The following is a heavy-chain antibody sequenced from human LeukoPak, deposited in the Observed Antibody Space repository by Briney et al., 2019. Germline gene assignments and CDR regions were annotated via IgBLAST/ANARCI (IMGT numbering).Heavy chain of an antibody. Sequence: GRPLRLSCAASGFTFTTYGMHWVRQPPGKGLEWVALISFDGSEKYYAESVKGRFTISRDNSKNTLYLQMNSVRVEDTAVYFCAKDVKMFRGPMIMRHFDYWGQGSLVTVSS. CDR1: GFTFTTYG. D-gene: IGHD3-10*01. CDR3: AKDVKMFRGPMIMRHFDY. V-gene: IGHV3-30*18. CDR2: ISFDGSEK. J-gene: IGHJ4*02.